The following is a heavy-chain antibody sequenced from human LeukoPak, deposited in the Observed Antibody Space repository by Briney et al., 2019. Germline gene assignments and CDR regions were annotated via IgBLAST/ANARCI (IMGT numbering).Heavy chain of an antibody. CDR2: IYATGTT. Sequence: SETLSLTCTVSGGSISGYFWSWIRQPAGKGLEWIGRIYATGTTNYNPSLKSRVTMSVDTSKNQFSLNLTSVTAADTAVYYCAREGGGSNRSLDWGQSTLVTVSS. V-gene: IGHV4-4*07. CDR3: AREGGGSNRSLD. D-gene: IGHD1-26*01. CDR1: GGSISGYF. J-gene: IGHJ1*01.